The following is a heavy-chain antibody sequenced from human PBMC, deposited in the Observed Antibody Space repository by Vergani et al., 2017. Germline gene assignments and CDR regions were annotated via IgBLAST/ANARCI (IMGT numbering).Heavy chain of an antibody. Sequence: QVQLQESGPGLVKPSQTLSLTCTVSGGSISSGGYYWSWIRQHPGKGLGWLGYIDYSGSTYYNPSLKSRVTISDDTSKNQFYLKQSSVTAADTAVYYCEREAPHIAAAGTGNYYYGMDVWGQGTTVTVSS. CDR3: EREAPHIAAAGTGNYYYGMDV. CDR2: IDYSGST. V-gene: IGHV4-31*03. CDR1: GGSISSGGYY. J-gene: IGHJ6*02. D-gene: IGHD6-13*01.